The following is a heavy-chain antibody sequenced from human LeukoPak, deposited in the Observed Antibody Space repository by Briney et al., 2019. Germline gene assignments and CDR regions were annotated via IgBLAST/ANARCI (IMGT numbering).Heavy chain of an antibody. D-gene: IGHD2-2*01. Sequence: GGSLRLSCAASGFTFGSYGMHWVRQAPGKGLEWVAVIWYDGSNKYYADSVKGRFTISRDNSKNTLYLQMNSLRAEDTAVYYCARDHCSSTSCYPDYWGQGTLVTVSS. V-gene: IGHV3-33*01. CDR1: GFTFGSYG. CDR3: ARDHCSSTSCYPDY. CDR2: IWYDGSNK. J-gene: IGHJ4*02.